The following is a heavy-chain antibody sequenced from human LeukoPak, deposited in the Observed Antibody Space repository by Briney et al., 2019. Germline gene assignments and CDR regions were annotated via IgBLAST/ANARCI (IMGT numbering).Heavy chain of an antibody. CDR2: VDPEDGET. J-gene: IGHJ6*03. D-gene: IGHD5-12*01. V-gene: IGHV1-69-2*01. Sequence: RASVKVSCKVSGYTFTDYYMHWVQQAPGKGLEWMGLVDPEDGETIYAEKFQGRVTITADTSTDTAYMELSSLRSEDTAVYYCATVPVVATGRKDYYYYMDVWGKGTTVTVSS. CDR1: GYTFTDYY. CDR3: ATVPVVATGRKDYYYYMDV.